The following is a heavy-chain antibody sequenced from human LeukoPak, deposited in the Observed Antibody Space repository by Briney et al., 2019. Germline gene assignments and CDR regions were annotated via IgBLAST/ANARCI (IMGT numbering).Heavy chain of an antibody. J-gene: IGHJ1*01. CDR3: ARSSGWPYATRETPSA. CDR2: IYYSGST. CDR1: GGSISSYY. Sequence: SETLSLTCTVSGGSISSYYWSWIRQPPGKGLEWIGFIYYSGSTNYNPSLKSRVTISVDTSKNQFSLRLSSVTAADTAVYYCARSSGWPYATRETPSAWGQGTLVTVSS. D-gene: IGHD6-19*01. V-gene: IGHV4-59*01.